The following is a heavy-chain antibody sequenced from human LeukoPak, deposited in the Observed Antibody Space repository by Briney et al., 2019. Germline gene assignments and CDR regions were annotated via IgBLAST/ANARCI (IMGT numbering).Heavy chain of an antibody. J-gene: IGHJ4*02. V-gene: IGHV3-53*01. CDR2: IYSGGST. CDR1: MLTVSSNY. Sequence: GGSLRLSCGVSMLTVSSNYMSWVSQAPGKGLEWVSDIYSGGSTLYADSVKGRCTISRDNSKNTLYLQMNSLRAEDTAVYYCARDPYNSGSSYFDYWGQGTLVTVSS. D-gene: IGHD3-10*01. CDR3: ARDPYNSGSSYFDY.